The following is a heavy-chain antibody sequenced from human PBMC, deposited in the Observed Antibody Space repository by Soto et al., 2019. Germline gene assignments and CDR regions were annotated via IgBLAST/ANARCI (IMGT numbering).Heavy chain of an antibody. CDR2: ISHDGSKR. J-gene: IGHJ4*01. Sequence: VQLVESGGGVVLPGRSVRLSCEVSGFTFSDFGLDWVRQAPGKGLEWVAIISHDGSKRFYADSVKGRFTISTDNSKNTLCLQMSSLRPEDTALYYCAQTATYVDGYEITGYSSEDYWGHGTLVTFSS. CDR3: AQTATYVDGYEITGYSSEDY. V-gene: IGHV3-30*03. D-gene: IGHD2-21*01. CDR1: GFTFSDFG.